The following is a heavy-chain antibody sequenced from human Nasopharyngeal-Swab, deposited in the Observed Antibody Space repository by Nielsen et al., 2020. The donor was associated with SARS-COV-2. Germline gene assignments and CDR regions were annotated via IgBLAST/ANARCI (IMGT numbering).Heavy chain of an antibody. CDR3: ARGGGLGYYDFWSGYSQTSDAFDI. V-gene: IGHV4-59*01. D-gene: IGHD3-3*01. CDR2: IYYSGST. Sequence: SETLSLTCTVSGGSISSYYWSWIRQPPGKGLEWIWYIYYSGSTNYNPSLKSRVTISVDTSKNQFSLKLSSVTAADTAVYYCARGGGLGYYDFWSGYSQTSDAFDIWGQGTMVTVSS. J-gene: IGHJ3*02. CDR1: GGSISSYY.